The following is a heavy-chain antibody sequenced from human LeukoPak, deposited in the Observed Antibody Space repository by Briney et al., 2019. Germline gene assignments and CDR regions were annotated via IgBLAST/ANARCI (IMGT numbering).Heavy chain of an antibody. Sequence: GGSLRLSCAASGFTFSSYSMNWVRQAPGKGLEWVSSISSSSSYIYYADSVKGRFTISRDNAKNSLYLQMNSLRAEDTAVYYCARDTVYYCTNGVCRLDAFDIWGQGTMVTVSS. CDR3: ARDTVYYCTNGVCRLDAFDI. J-gene: IGHJ3*02. CDR2: ISSSSSYI. V-gene: IGHV3-21*01. CDR1: GFTFSSYS. D-gene: IGHD2-8*01.